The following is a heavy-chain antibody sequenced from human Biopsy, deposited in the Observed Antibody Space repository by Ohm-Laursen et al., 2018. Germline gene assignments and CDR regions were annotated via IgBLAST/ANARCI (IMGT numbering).Heavy chain of an antibody. J-gene: IGHJ2*01. Sequence: SQTLSLTCTVSGDSISSYYWSWIRQPPGKGLEWIGYVHYTGSTDYNPSLQSRVTISVDTSKNHFSLRLRSVTPADTAIYCARDRGYYSDRTVPGYFDLWGRGTLVTVSS. CDR2: VHYTGST. CDR1: GDSISSYY. D-gene: IGHD3-22*01. CDR3: ARDRGYYSDRTVPGYFDL. V-gene: IGHV4-59*01.